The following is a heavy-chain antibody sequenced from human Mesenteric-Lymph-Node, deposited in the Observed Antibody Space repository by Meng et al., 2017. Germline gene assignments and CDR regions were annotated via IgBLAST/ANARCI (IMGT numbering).Heavy chain of an antibody. CDR1: GFTFSSYE. J-gene: IGHJ5*02. Sequence: GGSLRLSCAASGFTFSSYEMNWVRQAPGKGLEWVSYISSSGSTIYYADSVKGRFTISRDNAKNSLYLQMNSLRAEDTAVYYCARDLIYYGSGSYITLWFDPWGQGTLVTVSS. D-gene: IGHD3-10*01. CDR2: ISSSGSTI. CDR3: ARDLIYYGSGSYITLWFDP. V-gene: IGHV3-48*03.